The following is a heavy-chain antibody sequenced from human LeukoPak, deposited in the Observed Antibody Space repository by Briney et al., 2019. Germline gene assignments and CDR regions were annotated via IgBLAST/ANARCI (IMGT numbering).Heavy chain of an antibody. J-gene: IGHJ4*02. CDR3: ARDLEAAGDY. V-gene: IGHV3-7*01. CDR1: GFTLSSYW. CDR2: IKQDGSEK. D-gene: IGHD3-3*01. Sequence: PGGSLRLSCAASGFTLSSYWMTWVRQAPGKGLEWVANIKQDGSEKYYLDSVKGRFTISRDNAKNSLYLQMNSLRAEDTALYYCARDLEAAGDYWGQGTLVTVSS.